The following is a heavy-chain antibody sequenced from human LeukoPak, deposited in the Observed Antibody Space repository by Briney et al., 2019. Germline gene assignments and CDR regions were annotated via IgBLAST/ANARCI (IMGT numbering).Heavy chain of an antibody. CDR2: IYYSGGT. V-gene: IGHV4-59*08. J-gene: IGHJ3*02. Sequence: SETLSLTCTVSGGSISSYYWSWIRQPPGKGLEWIGYIYYSGGTNYNPSLKSRVTISVDTSKNQFSLKLSSVSAADTAIYYCARMGRSSGWVDAFDIWDQGTMVTVSS. D-gene: IGHD6-19*01. CDR1: GGSISSYY. CDR3: ARMGRSSGWVDAFDI.